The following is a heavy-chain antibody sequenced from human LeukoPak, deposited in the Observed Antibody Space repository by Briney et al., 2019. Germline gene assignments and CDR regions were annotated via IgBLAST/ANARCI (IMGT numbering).Heavy chain of an antibody. CDR2: IYYSGTS. V-gene: IGHV4-59*08. J-gene: IGHJ4*02. CDR3: ARGTYYYDSSGYYYFDY. D-gene: IGHD3-22*01. Sequence: SETLSLTCTVSGGSIRSSHWSWIRQPPGKGLEFIGYIYYSGTSNYNPSLKSRVTMSVDTSNNQFSLKLNSVTAADTAVYYCARGTYYYDSSGYYYFDYWGQGTLVTVSS. CDR1: GGSIRSSH.